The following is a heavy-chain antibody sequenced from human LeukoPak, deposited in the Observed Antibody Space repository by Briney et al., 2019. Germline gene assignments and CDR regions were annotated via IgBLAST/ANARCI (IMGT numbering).Heavy chain of an antibody. CDR2: IYHSGST. D-gene: IGHD6-6*01. J-gene: IGHJ4*02. CDR3: ARQKKYSSSSLLDY. Sequence: GSLRLSCAASGFTFSSYSMTWVRQAPGKGLEWIGSIYHSGSTYYNPSLKSRVTISVDTSKKQFSLKLSSVTAADTAVYYCARQKKYSSSSLLDYWGQGTLVTVSS. CDR1: GFTFSSYS. V-gene: IGHV4-38-2*01.